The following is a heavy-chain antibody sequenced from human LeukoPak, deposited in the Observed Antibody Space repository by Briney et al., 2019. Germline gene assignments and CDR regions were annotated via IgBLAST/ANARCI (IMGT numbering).Heavy chain of an antibody. CDR2: ISGSGGST. CDR1: GFTFSSYA. D-gene: IGHD2-2*01. V-gene: IGHV3-23*01. J-gene: IGHJ4*02. CDR3: AKGGKGGCSSTSCQATNPYYFDY. Sequence: PGGSLRLSCAASGFTFSSYAMSWVRQAPGMGLEWVSAISGSGGSTYYADSVKGRFTISRDNSKNTLYLQMNSLRAEDTAVYYCAKGGKGGCSSTSCQATNPYYFDYWGQGALVTVSS.